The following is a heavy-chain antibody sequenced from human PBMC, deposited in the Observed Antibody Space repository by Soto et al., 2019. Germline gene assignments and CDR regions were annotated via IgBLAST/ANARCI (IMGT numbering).Heavy chain of an antibody. CDR2: ISAYNGST. Sequence: ASVKVSCKASGYTFTTYSISWVRQAPGQGLEWMGWISAYNGSTNYAQKLQGRLTMTTDTSTSTAYMELRSLRSDDTAVYYCARVGRQSYYDGFPVYWGQGTLVTVSS. V-gene: IGHV1-18*04. CDR1: GYTFTTYS. CDR3: ARVGRQSYYDGFPVY. J-gene: IGHJ4*02. D-gene: IGHD3-22*01.